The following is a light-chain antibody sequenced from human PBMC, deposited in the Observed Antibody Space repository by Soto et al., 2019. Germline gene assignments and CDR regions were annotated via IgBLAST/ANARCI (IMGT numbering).Light chain of an antibody. CDR3: QQYGSSPHT. J-gene: IGKJ2*01. Sequence: EIVLTQSPGTLSLSPGERATLSCRASQSISSSYLAWYQHQPGQAPRLLIYGASSRATGIPDRFNGSGSATDFTLTISRLEPEEFAVYYCQQYGSSPHTFGQGTKLDIK. CDR2: GAS. V-gene: IGKV3-20*01. CDR1: QSISSSY.